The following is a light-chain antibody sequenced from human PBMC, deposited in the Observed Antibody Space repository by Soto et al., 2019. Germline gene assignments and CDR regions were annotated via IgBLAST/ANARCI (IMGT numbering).Light chain of an antibody. CDR1: QSVSSN. CDR2: GAS. CDR3: QQYNNLPPIT. J-gene: IGKJ5*01. Sequence: EIVMTQSPATLSVSPGERATLSCRASQSVSSNLAWYQQKPGKAPRLLIYGASTRATGIPARFSGSGSGTEFTLTISSLQSEDFAVYYCQQYNNLPPITFGQGTRLEIK. V-gene: IGKV3-15*01.